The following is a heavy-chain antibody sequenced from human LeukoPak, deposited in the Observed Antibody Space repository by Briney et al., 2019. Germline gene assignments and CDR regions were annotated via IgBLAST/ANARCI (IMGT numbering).Heavy chain of an antibody. CDR2: ISGSGGST. D-gene: IGHD5-12*01. CDR1: GFTFSSYA. J-gene: IGHJ4*02. Sequence: PGGSLRLSCAASGFTFSSYAMSWVRQAPGKGLEWVSAISGSGGSTYYADSVKGRFTISRDNSKNTLYLQMNSLRAEDTAVYYCANYRPGSSGYDSGYWGQGTPVTVSS. V-gene: IGHV3-23*01. CDR3: ANYRPGSSGYDSGY.